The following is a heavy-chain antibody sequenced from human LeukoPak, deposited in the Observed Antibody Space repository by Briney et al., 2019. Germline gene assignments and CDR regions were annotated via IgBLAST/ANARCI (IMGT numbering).Heavy chain of an antibody. J-gene: IGHJ4*02. CDR1: GYRFTNYW. CDR3: ARRGLCSGGICYLYYFDY. V-gene: IGHV5-51*01. CDR2: IYPGDSDT. Sequence: AASLQISCKASGYRFTNYWIGWVRQMPGQGLEWMGIIYPGDSDTKYSPSFQGQVTISADRSISTAYLQWSSLKASDTAMYYCARRGLCSGGICYLYYFDYWGQGTLVTVSS. D-gene: IGHD2-15*01.